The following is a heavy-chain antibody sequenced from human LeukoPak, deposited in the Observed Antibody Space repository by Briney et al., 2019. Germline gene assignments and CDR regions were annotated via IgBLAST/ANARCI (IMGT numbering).Heavy chain of an antibody. D-gene: IGHD5-18*01. CDR1: GGTFSSYA. J-gene: IGHJ3*02. V-gene: IGHV1-69*04. CDR2: IIPILGIA. CDR3: ARELVGYSYGYDAFDI. Sequence: SVKVSCKASGGTFSSYAISWVRQAPGQGLEWMGRIIPILGIASYAQKFQGRVTITADKSTSTAYMELSSLRSEDTAVYYCARELVGYSYGYDAFDIWGQGTMVTVSS.